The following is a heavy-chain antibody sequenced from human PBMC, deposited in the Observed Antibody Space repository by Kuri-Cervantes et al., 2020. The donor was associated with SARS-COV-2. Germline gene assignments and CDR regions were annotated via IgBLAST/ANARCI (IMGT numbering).Heavy chain of an antibody. D-gene: IGHD5-18*01. CDR1: GFTFSSYG. V-gene: IGHV3-21*03. Sequence: LSLTCAASGFTFSSYGMHWVRQAPGKGLEWVSSISSSSSYIYYADSVKGRFTISRDNAKNSLYLQMNSLKTEDTAVYYCTTVGTGYSYGFDYYGMDVWGQGTTVTVSS. CDR3: TTVGTGYSYGFDYYGMDV. J-gene: IGHJ6*02. CDR2: ISSSSSYI.